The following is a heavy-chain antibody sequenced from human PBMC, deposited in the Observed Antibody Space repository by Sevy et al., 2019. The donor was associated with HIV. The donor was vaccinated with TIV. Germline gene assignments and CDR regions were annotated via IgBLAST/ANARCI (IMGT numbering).Heavy chain of an antibody. D-gene: IGHD2-2*01. CDR3: VREAFCSSATCYRPY. J-gene: IGHJ4*02. CDR2: FYINGNT. CDR1: GFTVSSNY. V-gene: IGHV3-66*01. Sequence: GGSLRLSCAASGFTVSSNYMSWVRQAPGKGLEWVSIFYINGNTYYSDSVKGRFIISRDTSQNTVFLHMNSLRAEDTAVCYCVREAFCSSATCYRPYWGQGTLVTVSS.